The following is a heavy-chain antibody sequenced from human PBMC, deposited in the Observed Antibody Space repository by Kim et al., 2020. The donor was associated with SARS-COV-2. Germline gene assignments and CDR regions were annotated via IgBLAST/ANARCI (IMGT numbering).Heavy chain of an antibody. D-gene: IGHD3-10*01. V-gene: IGHV3-23*01. Sequence: GGSLRLSCAASGFTFSSYAMSWVRQAPGKGLEWVSAISGSGGSTYYADSVKGRFTISRDNSKNTLYLQMNSLRAEDTAVYYCAKGGRMVRGVIRSENDAFDIWGQGTMVTVSS. CDR1: GFTFSSYA. CDR3: AKGGRMVRGVIRSENDAFDI. J-gene: IGHJ3*02. CDR2: ISGSGGST.